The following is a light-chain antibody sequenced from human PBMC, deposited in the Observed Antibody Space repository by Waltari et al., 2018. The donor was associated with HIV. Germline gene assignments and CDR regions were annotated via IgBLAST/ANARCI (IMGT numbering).Light chain of an antibody. J-gene: IGLJ1*01. Sequence: QSVLTRPPSVSGAPGQRVTISCTGSSSNIGAGYQVHWSQQLPGTAPNLLIYGNRYRPAGGPDRFSGAKSGTAASLAITGLQAEDEADYHCQAYDSSLSGYVFGTGTKVTVL. V-gene: IGLV1-40*01. CDR1: SSNIGAGYQ. CDR2: GNR. CDR3: QAYDSSLSGYV.